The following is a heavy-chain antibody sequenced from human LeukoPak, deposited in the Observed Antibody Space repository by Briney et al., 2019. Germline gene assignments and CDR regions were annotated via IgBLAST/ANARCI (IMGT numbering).Heavy chain of an antibody. J-gene: IGHJ4*02. D-gene: IGHD2-8*01. CDR1: GYTFTSYY. CDR2: INPSSGST. Sequence: ASVKVSCKASGYTFTSYYMHWVRQAPGPGLEWMGIINPSSGSTSYAQKFQGRVTMTRDTSTSTVYMELSSLRSEDTAVYYCARADPLYIVLMVYATHLDCWGEGALVTVSS. CDR3: ARADPLYIVLMVYATHLDC. V-gene: IGHV1-46*01.